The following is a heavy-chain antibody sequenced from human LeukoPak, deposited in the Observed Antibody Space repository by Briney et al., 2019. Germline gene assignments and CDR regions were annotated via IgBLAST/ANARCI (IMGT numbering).Heavy chain of an antibody. V-gene: IGHV5-51*01. CDR1: GYSVTNYW. CDR3: ARGSIMGATRNYLGY. D-gene: IGHD1-26*01. Sequence: GESLKISCKASGYSVTNYWIGWVRQMPGKGLKWMGIIYPGDSDTRYSPSFQGQVTISADKSISTAYLQWSNLKASDTAMYYCARGSIMGATRNYLGYWGQGTLVTVSS. CDR2: IYPGDSDT. J-gene: IGHJ4*02.